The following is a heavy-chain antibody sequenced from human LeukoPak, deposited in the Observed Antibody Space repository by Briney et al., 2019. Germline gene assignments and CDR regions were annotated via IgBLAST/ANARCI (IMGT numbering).Heavy chain of an antibody. CDR3: ARGDSCPTY. V-gene: IGHV3-48*03. CDR2: INSGGTTI. Sequence: GGSLRLSCAASGFTFSSYEMNWVRQAPGRGLEWVSYINSGGTTIYYADSVKGRFTISRDNAKNSLYLQMNSLRAEDTAVYYCARGDSCPTYWGQGTVVTVSS. D-gene: IGHD2-15*01. CDR1: GFTFSSYE. J-gene: IGHJ4*02.